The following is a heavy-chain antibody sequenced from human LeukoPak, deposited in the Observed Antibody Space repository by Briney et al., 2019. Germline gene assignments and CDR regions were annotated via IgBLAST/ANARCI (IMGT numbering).Heavy chain of an antibody. CDR3: AGGSGWLQDY. Sequence: GGSLRLSCTVSGFTFSSYYVSWVRQAPGKGLEWVANIKQDGSQKFYVDSVKGRFSISRDNAQNSLYLQMNSLRVEDTAVYYCAGGSGWLQDYWGQGTLVTVSS. CDR1: GFTFSSYY. V-gene: IGHV3-7*01. D-gene: IGHD5-24*01. CDR2: IKQDGSQK. J-gene: IGHJ4*02.